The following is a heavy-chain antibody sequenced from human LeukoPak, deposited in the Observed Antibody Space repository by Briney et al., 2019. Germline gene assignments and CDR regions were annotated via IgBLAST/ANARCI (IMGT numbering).Heavy chain of an antibody. CDR1: GYTFTSYG. Sequence: ASVKVSCKASGYTFTSYGISWVRQAPGQGLEWMGWISAYNGNTNYAQKLQGRVTMTTDTSTSTAYMELRSLRSDDTAVYYCARGGGYCSSTSCYRSYMDVWGKGTTVTVSS. D-gene: IGHD2-2*01. CDR3: ARGGGYCSSTSCYRSYMDV. J-gene: IGHJ6*03. V-gene: IGHV1-18*01. CDR2: ISAYNGNT.